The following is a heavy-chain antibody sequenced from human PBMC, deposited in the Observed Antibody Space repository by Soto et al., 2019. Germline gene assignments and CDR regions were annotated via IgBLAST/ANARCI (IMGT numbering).Heavy chain of an antibody. CDR2: IYYSGST. CDR1: GGSISSSSYY. J-gene: IGHJ4*02. Sequence: SETLSLTCTVSGGSISSSSYYWGWIRQPPGKGLEWIGSIYYSGSTYYNPSLKSRVTISVDTSKNQFSLKLNSVTAADTAVYYCARQNRYGDSFDYWGQGALVTVSS. CDR3: ARQNRYGDSFDY. D-gene: IGHD4-17*01. V-gene: IGHV4-39*01.